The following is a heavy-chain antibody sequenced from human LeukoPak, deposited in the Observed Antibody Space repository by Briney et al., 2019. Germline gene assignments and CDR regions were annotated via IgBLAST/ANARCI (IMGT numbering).Heavy chain of an antibody. J-gene: IGHJ4*02. CDR3: ARGRPDCGGDCYPLDY. CDR2: IYSGGNT. D-gene: IGHD2-21*02. Sequence: PGGSLRLSCAASGFTFSSYAMSWVRQAPGKGLEWVSAIYSGGNTYYADSVKGQFTISRDNSKNTLYLQMNSLRAEDTAVYYCARGRPDCGGDCYPLDYWGQGTLVTVSS. CDR1: GFTFSSYA. V-gene: IGHV3-53*01.